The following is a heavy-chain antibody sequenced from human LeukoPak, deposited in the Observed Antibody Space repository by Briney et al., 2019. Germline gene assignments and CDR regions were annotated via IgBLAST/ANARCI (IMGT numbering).Heavy chain of an antibody. CDR3: AKDGEYQLPLGMDV. Sequence: PGGSLRLSCAASGFTVSSNYMSWVRQAPGKGLEWVSVIYSGGSTYYADSVKGRFTISRDNSKNTLYLQVNSLRAEDTAVYYCAKDGEYQLPLGMDVWGQGTTVTVSS. V-gene: IGHV3-53*01. J-gene: IGHJ6*02. CDR2: IYSGGST. D-gene: IGHD2-2*01. CDR1: GFTVSSNY.